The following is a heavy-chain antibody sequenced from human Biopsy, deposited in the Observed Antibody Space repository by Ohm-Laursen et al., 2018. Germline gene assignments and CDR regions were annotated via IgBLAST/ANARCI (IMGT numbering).Heavy chain of an antibody. Sequence: SDTLSLTCIVSGDSINNYYWSWIRQPAGKGLEWIGRIYTSGSPNYNLSLESRVTMSVDTSKNQFSLNLNSVTAADTAVYYCARHPTGFWFDPWGQGTLVIVSS. CDR2: IYTSGSP. CDR1: GDSINNYY. CDR3: ARHPTGFWFDP. V-gene: IGHV4-4*07. J-gene: IGHJ5*02.